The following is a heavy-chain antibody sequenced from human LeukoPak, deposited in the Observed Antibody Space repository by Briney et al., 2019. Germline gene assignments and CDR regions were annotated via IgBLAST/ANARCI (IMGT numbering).Heavy chain of an antibody. D-gene: IGHD6-6*01. CDR2: ISSSSSYI. CDR3: AREASIAARTAHFDY. CDR1: GFTFSSCS. J-gene: IGHJ4*02. Sequence: GGSLRLSCAASGFTFSSCSMNWVRQAPGKGLEWVSSISSSSSYIYYADSVKGRFTISRDNAKNSLYLQMNSLRAEDTAAYYCAREASIAARTAHFDYWGQGTLVTVSS. V-gene: IGHV3-21*01.